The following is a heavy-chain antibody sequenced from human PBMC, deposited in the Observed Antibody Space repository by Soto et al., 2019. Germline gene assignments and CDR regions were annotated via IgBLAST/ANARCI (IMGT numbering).Heavy chain of an antibody. CDR2: VSDNGGSRGGT. J-gene: IGHJ3*02. V-gene: IGHV3-23*01. D-gene: IGHD2-21*01. Sequence: GGSLRLSCTASGFMFNNSAMTWVRQAPGQGLQWVASVSDNGGSRGGTYYADSVKGRFTISRDNSKNTLYLQLNSLTGADTAVYYCASAKAVVIAALGIWGQGTMVTVSS. CDR1: GFMFNNSA. CDR3: ASAKAVVIAALGI.